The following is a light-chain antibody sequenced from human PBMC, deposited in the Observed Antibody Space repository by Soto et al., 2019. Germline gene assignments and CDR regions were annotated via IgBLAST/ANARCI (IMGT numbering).Light chain of an antibody. CDR2: GAS. CDR3: QQSNNWPPLT. J-gene: IGKJ4*01. Sequence: EIVMTQSPATLSVSPGERATLSCRASQSVSSNLAWYQQKPGQAPRLLIYGASTRATGIPARFSGSGSGTEFPLTTSRLQSEDFAVYYCQQSNNWPPLTFGGGTKVEIK. V-gene: IGKV3-15*01. CDR1: QSVSSN.